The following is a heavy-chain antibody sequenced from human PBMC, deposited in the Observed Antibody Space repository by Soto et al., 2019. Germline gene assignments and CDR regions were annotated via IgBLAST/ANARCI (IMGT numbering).Heavy chain of an antibody. Sequence: ASVQVSRMASGYTFTNYGISWVRQAPGQGLEWMGWISAYNGNTNYAQKLQGRVTMTTDTSTSTAYMELRSLRSDDTAVYYCADGYSSSHDAFDIWGQGTMVTVSS. V-gene: IGHV1-18*01. CDR2: ISAYNGNT. CDR3: ADGYSSSHDAFDI. CDR1: GYTFTNYG. J-gene: IGHJ3*02. D-gene: IGHD6-13*01.